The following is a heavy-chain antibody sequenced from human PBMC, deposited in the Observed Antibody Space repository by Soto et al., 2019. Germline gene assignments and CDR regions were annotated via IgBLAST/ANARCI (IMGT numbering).Heavy chain of an antibody. Sequence: EVQLVESGGGLVKPGGSLRLSCAASGFTFSGYSMNWVRQAPGKGLEWVSSISSASTYIYYADSLKGRFTISRDNAKNSLYLQMNSLRAEDTAVYYCARDIVSPRNDDTDALDIWGQGTMVTVSS. J-gene: IGHJ3*02. CDR1: GFTFSGYS. D-gene: IGHD1-1*01. CDR2: ISSASTYI. V-gene: IGHV3-21*01. CDR3: ARDIVSPRNDDTDALDI.